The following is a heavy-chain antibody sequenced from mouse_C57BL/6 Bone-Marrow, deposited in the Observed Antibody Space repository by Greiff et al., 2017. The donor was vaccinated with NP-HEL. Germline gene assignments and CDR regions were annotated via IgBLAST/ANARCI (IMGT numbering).Heavy chain of an antibody. D-gene: IGHD4-1*01. CDR2: IYPSDSET. V-gene: IGHV1-61*01. Sequence: QVQLQQPGAELVRPGSSVKLSCKASGYTFTSYWMDWVKQRPGQGLEWIGNIYPSDSETHYNQKFKDKATLTVDKSSSTAYMQLSSLTSEDSAVYYCARRNWDEWYFDVWGTGTTVTVSS. J-gene: IGHJ1*03. CDR1: GYTFTSYW. CDR3: ARRNWDEWYFDV.